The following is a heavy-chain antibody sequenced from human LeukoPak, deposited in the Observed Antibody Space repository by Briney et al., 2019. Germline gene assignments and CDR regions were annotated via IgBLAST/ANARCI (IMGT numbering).Heavy chain of an antibody. J-gene: IGHJ6*03. CDR1: GYTFTSYG. CDR2: IIPIFGTA. V-gene: IGHV1-69*13. Sequence: GASVKVSCKASGYTFTSYGISWVRQAPGQGLEWMGGIIPIFGTANYAQKFQGRVTITADESTSTAYMGLSSLRSEDTAVYYCARGKGIVVVPAATYYMDVWGKGTTVTVSS. CDR3: ARGKGIVVVPAATYYMDV. D-gene: IGHD2-2*01.